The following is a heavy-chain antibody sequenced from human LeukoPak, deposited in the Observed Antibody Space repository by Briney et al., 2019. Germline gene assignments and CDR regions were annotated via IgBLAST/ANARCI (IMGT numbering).Heavy chain of an antibody. Sequence: GASVKVSCKASGYTFTSYDINWVRQATGQGLEWMGWMNPNSGNTGYAQKFQGRVTMTRNTSISTAYMELSSLRSEDTAVYYCARCGSMTTVDPTYYYGMDVWGQGTTVTVSS. D-gene: IGHD4-17*01. J-gene: IGHJ6*02. CDR1: GYTFTSYD. V-gene: IGHV1-8*01. CDR3: ARCGSMTTVDPTYYYGMDV. CDR2: MNPNSGNT.